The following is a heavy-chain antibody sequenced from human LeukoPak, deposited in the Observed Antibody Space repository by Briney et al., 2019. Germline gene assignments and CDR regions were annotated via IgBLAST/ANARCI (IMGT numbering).Heavy chain of an antibody. D-gene: IGHD6-13*01. J-gene: IGHJ4*02. CDR2: INHSGST. Sequence: PSETLSVTCAVYGGSFSGYYWSWIRQPPGKGLEWIGEINHSGSTNYNPSLKSRVTISVDTSKNQFSLKLSSVTAADTAVYYCARGSIAAWIHWGQGTLVTVSS. CDR3: ARGSIAAWIH. CDR1: GGSFSGYY. V-gene: IGHV4-34*01.